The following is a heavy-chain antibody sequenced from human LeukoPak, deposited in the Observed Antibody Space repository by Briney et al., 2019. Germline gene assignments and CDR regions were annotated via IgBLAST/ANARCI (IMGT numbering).Heavy chain of an antibody. CDR3: GSAFQADSADLDL. D-gene: IGHD6-25*01. CDR1: GGTFSSYA. CDR2: IIPIFGTA. Sequence: ASVKVSCKPSGGTFSSYAISWVRQAPAQGLGWMGGIIPIFGTANYAQKFQGGVAITADESTSTAYLELRSLRSEDTAVDYCGSAFQADSADLDLWGQGTLVTVSS. V-gene: IGHV1-69*13. J-gene: IGHJ5*02.